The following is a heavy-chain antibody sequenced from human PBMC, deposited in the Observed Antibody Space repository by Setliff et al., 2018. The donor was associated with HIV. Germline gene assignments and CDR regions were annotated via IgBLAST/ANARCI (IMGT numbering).Heavy chain of an antibody. J-gene: IGHJ4*02. D-gene: IGHD4-17*01. V-gene: IGHV3-15*07. CDR1: GFTFSNAW. CDR2: VKSKGSGGTT. CDR3: ARDPIDYGDSPFDY. Sequence: PGGSLRLSCAASGFTFSNAWMNWVRQAPGKGLEWVGRVKSKGSGGTTDYATPVKGRFIISRDDSKGIAYLQMNSLRTEDTAVYYCARDPIDYGDSPFDYWGQGTLVTVS.